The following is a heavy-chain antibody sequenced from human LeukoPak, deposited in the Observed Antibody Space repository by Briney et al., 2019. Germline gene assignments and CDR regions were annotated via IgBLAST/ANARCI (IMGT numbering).Heavy chain of an antibody. CDR3: ARKAGYCSSTSCYTGGYYFDY. D-gene: IGHD2-2*02. Sequence: GASVKVSCKASGGTFSSYAISWVRQAPGQGLEWMGGIIPIFGTANYARKFQGRVTITADESTGTAYMELSSLRSEDTAVYYCARKAGYCSSTSCYTGGYYFDYWGQGTLVTVSS. J-gene: IGHJ4*02. CDR1: GGTFSSYA. CDR2: IIPIFGTA. V-gene: IGHV1-69*13.